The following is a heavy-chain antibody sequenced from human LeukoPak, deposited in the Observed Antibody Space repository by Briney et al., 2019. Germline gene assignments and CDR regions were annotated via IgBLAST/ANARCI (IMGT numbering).Heavy chain of an antibody. CDR1: GFTFSSYW. V-gene: IGHV3-7*01. D-gene: IGHD4-23*01. CDR3: ARAIGKSEGY. J-gene: IGHJ4*02. Sequence: GGSVRLSCAASGFTFSSYWMTWVRQAPGKGLEWVANIKQDGSEKYYVDSVKGRFTISRDNAKSSLYLQMDSLRAEDTAVYYCARAIGKSEGYWGQGTLVTVSS. CDR2: IKQDGSEK.